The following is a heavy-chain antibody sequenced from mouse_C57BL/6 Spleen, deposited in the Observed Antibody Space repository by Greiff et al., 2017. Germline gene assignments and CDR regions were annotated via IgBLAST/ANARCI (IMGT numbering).Heavy chain of an antibody. D-gene: IGHD2-3*01. CDR1: GFTFKDAY. J-gene: IGHJ3*01. CDR3: THIYDGYFWFAY. CDR2: IDPENGYT. Sequence: LQLKQSGAELVRPGASVKLSCTASGFTFKDAYMHWVKQRPEQGLEWIGWIDPENGYTEYASKFQGKDTITADTSSNTAYLQLSSLTSEDTAVYYCTHIYDGYFWFAYWGQGTLVTVAA. V-gene: IGHV14-4*01.